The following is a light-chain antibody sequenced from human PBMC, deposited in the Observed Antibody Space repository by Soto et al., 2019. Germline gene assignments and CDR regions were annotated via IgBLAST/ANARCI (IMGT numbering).Light chain of an antibody. Sequence: QSALTQPASVSGSPGQSITISCTGTSSDVGGYNYVSWYQQHPGKAPKLMIYDVSNRPSGVSNRFSGSKSGHPASLTISGLQAEDEADYYCSSYTSSSTLLYVFGTGTKLTVL. CDR1: SSDVGGYNY. CDR3: SSYTSSSTLLYV. CDR2: DVS. V-gene: IGLV2-14*01. J-gene: IGLJ1*01.